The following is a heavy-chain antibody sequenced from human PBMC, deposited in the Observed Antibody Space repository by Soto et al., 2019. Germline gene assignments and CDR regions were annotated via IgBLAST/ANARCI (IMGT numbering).Heavy chain of an antibody. CDR3: AKATGTTLY. CDR1: GFTFSSYA. Sequence: GGSLRLSCEASGFTFSSYAMTWVRQAPGKGLEWVSASGSGGRAFYSDSVKGRFTISRDNSRNTLYLQLHSLRVDATAVYFCAKATGTTLYWGKGPRVTX. J-gene: IGHJ4*02. D-gene: IGHD1-1*01. CDR2: SGSGGRA. V-gene: IGHV3-23*01.